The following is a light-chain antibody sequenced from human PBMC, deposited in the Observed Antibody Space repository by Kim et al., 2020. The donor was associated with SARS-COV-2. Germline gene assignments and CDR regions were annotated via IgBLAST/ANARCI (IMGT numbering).Light chain of an antibody. V-gene: IGKV1-9*01. J-gene: IGKJ4*01. CDR1: QGISSY. Sequence: DIQLTQSPSFLSASVGDRVTITCRASQGISSYLVWYQQKPGKAPNLLIYAASTLQSGVPSRFSGSGSGTEFTLTISSLQPEDFATYYCQHFHSYPITFGGGTKVDIK. CDR3: QHFHSYPIT. CDR2: AAS.